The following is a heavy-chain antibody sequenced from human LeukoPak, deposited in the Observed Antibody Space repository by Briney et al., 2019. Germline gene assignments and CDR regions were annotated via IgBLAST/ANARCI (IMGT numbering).Heavy chain of an antibody. CDR2: IRSKAYGGTT. Sequence: GGSLRLSCTASGFTFGDYAMSWVRQAPGKGLEWVGFIRSKAYGGTTEYAASVKGRFTISRDDSKSIAYLQMNSLKTEDTAVYYCTRVQVVVVTATHYFDYWGRGTLVTVSS. CDR3: TRVQVVVVTATHYFDY. V-gene: IGHV3-49*04. J-gene: IGHJ4*02. CDR1: GFTFGDYA. D-gene: IGHD2-15*01.